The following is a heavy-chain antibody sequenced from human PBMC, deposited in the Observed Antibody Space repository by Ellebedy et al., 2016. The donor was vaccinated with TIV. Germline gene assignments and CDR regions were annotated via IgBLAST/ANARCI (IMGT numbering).Heavy chain of an antibody. D-gene: IGHD4-17*01. CDR1: GFTVSSNY. J-gene: IGHJ6*02. CDR2: IYSGGST. V-gene: IGHV3-53*01. Sequence: GGSLRLXXAASGFTVSSNYMSWVRQAPGKGLEWVSVIYSGGSTYYADSVKGRFTISRDNSKNTLYLQMNSLRDEDTAVYYCAREWKVTTTYYYYGMDVWGQGTTVTVSS. CDR3: AREWKVTTTYYYYGMDV.